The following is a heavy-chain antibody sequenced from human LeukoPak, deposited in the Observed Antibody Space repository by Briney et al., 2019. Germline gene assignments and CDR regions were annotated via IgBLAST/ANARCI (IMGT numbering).Heavy chain of an antibody. J-gene: IGHJ4*02. CDR3: ARDADYNFDS. D-gene: IGHD4-11*01. CDR2: IYYSGST. Sequence: SETLSLTCTVSGGSISSYYWSWIRQPPGKGQEWIGYIYYSGSTKYNPSLKSRVTISVDTSKNQFSLKMSSVTAADTAVYYCARDADYNFDSWGQGTLVTVSS. CDR1: GGSISSYY. V-gene: IGHV4-59*01.